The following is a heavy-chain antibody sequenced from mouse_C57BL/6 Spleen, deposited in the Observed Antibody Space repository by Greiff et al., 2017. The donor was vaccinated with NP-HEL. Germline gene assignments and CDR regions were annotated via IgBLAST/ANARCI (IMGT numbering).Heavy chain of an antibody. D-gene: IGHD4-1*01. CDR2: IDPNSGGT. Sequence: QVQLKQPGAELVKPGASVKLSCKASGYTFTSYWMHWVKQRPGRGLEWIGRIDPNSGGTKYNEKFKSKATLTVDKPASTAYMQLSSLTSEDSAVYYCAREETGFMDYWGQGTSVTVSS. CDR1: GYTFTSYW. J-gene: IGHJ4*01. V-gene: IGHV1-72*01. CDR3: AREETGFMDY.